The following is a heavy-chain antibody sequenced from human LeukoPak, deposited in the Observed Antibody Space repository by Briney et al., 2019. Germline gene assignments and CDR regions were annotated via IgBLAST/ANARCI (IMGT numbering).Heavy chain of an antibody. CDR3: ARGAALVTDKYFDY. D-gene: IGHD5-18*01. V-gene: IGHV4-61*03. Sequence: SETLSLTCTVSGGSISSGSYYWSWIRQTPGQGLEWIGCIHYSGTTNYNPSLNSRVTMSIGTSKKYFSLKLTSVTTADTAFYYCARGAALVTDKYFDYWGHGILVTVSS. CDR2: IHYSGTT. J-gene: IGHJ4*01. CDR1: GGSISSGSYY.